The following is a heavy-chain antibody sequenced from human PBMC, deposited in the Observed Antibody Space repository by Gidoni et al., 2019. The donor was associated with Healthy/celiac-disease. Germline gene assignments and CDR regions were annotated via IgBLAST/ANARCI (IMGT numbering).Heavy chain of an antibody. Sequence: EVQLVESGGGLVQPGGSLRLSCSASGFTFRSYAMHWVRQAPGKGLEYVSAISSNGGSTDYADSVKGRFTISRDNSKNTLYLQMSSLRAEDTAVYYCVKGNYDILTGYSHFDYWGQGTLVTVSS. CDR2: ISSNGGST. D-gene: IGHD3-9*01. CDR1: GFTFRSYA. CDR3: VKGNYDILTGYSHFDY. J-gene: IGHJ4*02. V-gene: IGHV3-64D*06.